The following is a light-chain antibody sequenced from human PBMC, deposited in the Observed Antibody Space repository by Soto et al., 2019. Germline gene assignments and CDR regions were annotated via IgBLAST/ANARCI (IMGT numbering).Light chain of an antibody. CDR3: SSYTSSSSYL. CDR2: DVT. J-gene: IGLJ1*01. Sequence: QSALTQPASVSGSPGQSITLLCTGTSSDVGGYNCVSWYQQHPGKAPKLMIHDVTNRPSGVSNRFSGSKSGNTASLTISGLQAEDEADYYCSSYTSSSSYLFGTGTKLTVL. CDR1: SSDVGGYNC. V-gene: IGLV2-14*01.